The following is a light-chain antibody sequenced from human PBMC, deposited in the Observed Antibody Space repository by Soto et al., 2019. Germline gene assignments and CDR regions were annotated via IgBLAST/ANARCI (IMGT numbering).Light chain of an antibody. Sequence: DIQMTQSPSTLPASVGDRVTITCRASQSISNWLAWHQQKPGKAPKLLIYKASSLESGVPSRFSGSGSGTEFTLTISSLQPDDFATYYCQQYNSYRAFGQGTKVDIK. J-gene: IGKJ1*01. CDR1: QSISNW. V-gene: IGKV1-5*03. CDR3: QQYNSYRA. CDR2: KAS.